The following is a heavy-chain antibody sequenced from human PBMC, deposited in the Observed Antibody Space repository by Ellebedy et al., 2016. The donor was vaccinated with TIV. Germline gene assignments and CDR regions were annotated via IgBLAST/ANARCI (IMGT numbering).Heavy chain of an antibody. CDR2: ISYDGSNK. CDR3: ARARGWGELSEVDY. D-gene: IGHD3-16*02. V-gene: IGHV3-30-3*01. Sequence: GESLKISXAASGFTFSSYAMHWVRQAPGKGLEWVAVISYDGSNKYYADSVKGRFTISRDNSKNTLYLQMNSLRAEDTAVYYCARARGWGELSEVDYWGQGTLVTVSS. CDR1: GFTFSSYA. J-gene: IGHJ4*02.